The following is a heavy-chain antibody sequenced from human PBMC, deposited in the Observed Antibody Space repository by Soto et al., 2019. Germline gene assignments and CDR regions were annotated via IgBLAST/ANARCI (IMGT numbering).Heavy chain of an antibody. CDR3: ARDRWPVAGMRYYYYGMDV. CDR1: GYTFTSYG. D-gene: IGHD6-19*01. J-gene: IGHJ6*02. Sequence: ASVKVSCKASGYTFTSYGISWVRQAPGQGLEWMGWISAYNGNTNYAQKLQGRVTMTTDTSTSTAYMELRSLRSDDTAVYYCARDRWPVAGMRYYYYGMDVWGQGTTVTVSS. CDR2: ISAYNGNT. V-gene: IGHV1-18*01.